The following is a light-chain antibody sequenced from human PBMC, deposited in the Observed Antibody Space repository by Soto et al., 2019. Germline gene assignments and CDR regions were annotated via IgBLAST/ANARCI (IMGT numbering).Light chain of an antibody. V-gene: IGKV3-15*01. CDR3: QQYNNLRFT. Sequence: EIVMTQSPATLSVSPGERATLSCRASQSVSSNLAWYQQEPGQAPRLLIYGASTRATGIPARFSGSGSGTEFTLTISSLQSEDFAVYYCQQYNNLRFTLGPGTKVDIK. CDR2: GAS. J-gene: IGKJ3*01. CDR1: QSVSSN.